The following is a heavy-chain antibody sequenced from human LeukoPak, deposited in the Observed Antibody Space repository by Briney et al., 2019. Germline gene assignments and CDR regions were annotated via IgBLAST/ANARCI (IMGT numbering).Heavy chain of an antibody. CDR2: ISVSGDNT. CDR1: GFTLSNYA. CDR3: AKSCRSSVAGTRLDY. J-gene: IGHJ4*02. D-gene: IGHD6-19*01. V-gene: IGHV3-23*01. Sequence: AGGSLRLSCATSGFTLSNYAMAWVRQAPGKGLEWVSGISVSGDNTYYADSVKGRFTISRDNSKNTLSLEMNSLRADDTAIYYCAKSCRSSVAGTRLDYWGQGTLVTVSS.